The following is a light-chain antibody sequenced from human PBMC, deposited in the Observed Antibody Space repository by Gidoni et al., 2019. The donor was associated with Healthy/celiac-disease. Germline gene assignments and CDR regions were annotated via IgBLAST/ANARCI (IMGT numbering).Light chain of an antibody. CDR3: QRSYSTPPT. CDR2: AAS. J-gene: IGKJ5*01. CDR1: QSISSY. Sequence: DIQMTQSPSSLSASDGDRVTNTCRASQSISSYLNWYQQKPRKAPKLLIYAASSLQSGVPSRFSGSGALTDFTLTISSLHPEDFATYYCQRSYSTPPTFGQGTRLEIK. V-gene: IGKV1-39*01.